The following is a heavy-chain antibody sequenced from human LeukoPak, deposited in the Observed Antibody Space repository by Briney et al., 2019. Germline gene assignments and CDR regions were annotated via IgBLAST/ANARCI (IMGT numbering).Heavy chain of an antibody. V-gene: IGHV1-69*13. D-gene: IGHD3-10*01. CDR2: IIPIFGTA. CDR1: GCTFSSYA. CDR3: EAPMVRGAYYYMDV. J-gene: IGHJ6*03. Sequence: SVKVSCKASGCTFSSYAISWVRQAPGQGLEWMGGIIPIFGTANCAQKFQGRVTITAGESTSTAYMELSSLRSEDTAVYYCEAPMVRGAYYYMDVWGKGTTVTVSS.